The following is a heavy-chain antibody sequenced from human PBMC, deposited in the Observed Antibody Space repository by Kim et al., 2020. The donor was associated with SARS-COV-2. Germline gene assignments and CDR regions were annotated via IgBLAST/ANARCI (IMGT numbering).Heavy chain of an antibody. V-gene: IGHV3-23*01. J-gene: IGHJ4*02. D-gene: IGHD6-19*01. CDR1: GFTFSRYA. Sequence: GGSLRLSCAASGFTFSRYAMSWVRQAPGKGPEWIAAVNNGGNAYYANFAKGRFTVSRDNNRNTLDLQMSSLTAEDTALYFCAKDHPSSGWPTFDSWGQGT. CDR3: AKDHPSSGWPTFDS. CDR2: VNNGGNA.